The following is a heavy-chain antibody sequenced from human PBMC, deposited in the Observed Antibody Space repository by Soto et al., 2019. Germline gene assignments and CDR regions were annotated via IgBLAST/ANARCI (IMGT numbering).Heavy chain of an antibody. CDR1: GGTFSSYT. CDR2: IIPILGIA. Sequence: SVKVSCKASGGTFSSYTISWVRQAPGQGLEWMGRIIPILGIANYAQKFQGRVTITADKSTSTAYMELSSLRSEDTAVYYCATFRGSGYTGYYYGMDVWGQGTTVTVSS. J-gene: IGHJ6*02. D-gene: IGHD3-22*01. CDR3: ATFRGSGYTGYYYGMDV. V-gene: IGHV1-69*02.